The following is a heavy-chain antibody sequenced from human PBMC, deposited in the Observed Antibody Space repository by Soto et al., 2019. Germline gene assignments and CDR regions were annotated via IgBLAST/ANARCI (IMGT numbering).Heavy chain of an antibody. D-gene: IGHD3-22*01. CDR1: GFTFSSYA. J-gene: IGHJ4*02. CDR2: ISGSGGST. Sequence: EVQLLESGGGLVQPGGSLRLSCAASGFTFSSYAMSWVHQAPGKGLEWVSAISGSGGSTYYADSVKGRFTISRDNSKNTLYLQMNSLRAEDTAVYYCAKGYYYDSSGYFLFDYWGQGTLVTVSS. CDR3: AKGYYYDSSGYFLFDY. V-gene: IGHV3-23*01.